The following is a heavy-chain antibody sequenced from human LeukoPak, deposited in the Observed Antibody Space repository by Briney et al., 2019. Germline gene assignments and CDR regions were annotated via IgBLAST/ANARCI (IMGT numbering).Heavy chain of an antibody. CDR1: GFIFSSYA. V-gene: IGHV3-30*04. Sequence: GRSLTLSCAASGFIFSSYAMHWDRQAPGKGLEWVAVISYDGSNKYYADSVKGRFTISRDNSKNTLYLQMNSLRAEDTAVYYCARDSSPYYYGSGSHDYWGQGTLVTVSS. CDR2: ISYDGSNK. J-gene: IGHJ4*02. CDR3: ARDSSPYYYGSGSHDY. D-gene: IGHD3-10*01.